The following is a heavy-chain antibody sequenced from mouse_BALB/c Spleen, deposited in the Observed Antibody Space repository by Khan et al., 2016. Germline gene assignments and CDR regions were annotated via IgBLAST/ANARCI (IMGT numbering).Heavy chain of an antibody. CDR1: GFTFSDYG. Sequence: EVELVESGGGLVQPGGSRKLSCAASGFTFSDYGMAWVRQAPGKGPEWVAFISNLAYSIYYADTVTGRFTLSRENAKNTLYLEMSSLRSEDTAMYYCAREGTRYAMDYWGQGTSVTVSS. J-gene: IGHJ4*01. V-gene: IGHV5-15*02. D-gene: IGHD3-3*01. CDR2: ISNLAYSI. CDR3: AREGTRYAMDY.